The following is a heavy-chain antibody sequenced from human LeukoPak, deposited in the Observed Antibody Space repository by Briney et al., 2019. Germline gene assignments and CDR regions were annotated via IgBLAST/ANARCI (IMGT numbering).Heavy chain of an antibody. Sequence: GASVKVSCKASGYTFTSYGISWVRQAPGQGLEWMGWISAYNGNTNYAQKLQGRVTMTTDTSTSTAYMELRSLRSDDTAVYYCARAPYYYDSSCYYTTSFDYWGQGTLVTVSS. J-gene: IGHJ4*02. CDR3: ARAPYYYDSSCYYTTSFDY. CDR1: GYTFTSYG. CDR2: ISAYNGNT. D-gene: IGHD3-22*01. V-gene: IGHV1-18*01.